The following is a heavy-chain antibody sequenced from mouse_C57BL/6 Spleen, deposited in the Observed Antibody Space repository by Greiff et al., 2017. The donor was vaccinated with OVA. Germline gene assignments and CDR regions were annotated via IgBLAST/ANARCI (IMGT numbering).Heavy chain of an antibody. CDR2: ISDGGSYT. CDR3: ARGDYSNHFDY. D-gene: IGHD2-5*01. J-gene: IGHJ2*01. V-gene: IGHV5-4*03. Sequence: EVKVVESGGGLVKPGGSLKLSCAASGFTFSSYAMSWVRQTPEKRLEWVATISDGGSYTYYPDNVKGRFTISRDNAKNNLYLQMSHLKSEDTAMYYCARGDYSNHFDYWGQGTTLTVSS. CDR1: GFTFSSYA.